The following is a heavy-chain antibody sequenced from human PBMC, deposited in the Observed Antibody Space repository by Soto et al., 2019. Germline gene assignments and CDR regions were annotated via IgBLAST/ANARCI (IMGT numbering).Heavy chain of an antibody. Sequence: QVTLKESGPVLVKPTEPLTLTCTVSGFSLSNARMGVSWIRQPPGKALEWLAHIFSNDEKSYSTSLKSRLTIAKDTSKSQVVLTMTNMDPVDTATYYCARIRGGYDSAPLSSGFDYWGQGTLVTVSS. CDR3: ARIRGGYDSAPLSSGFDY. D-gene: IGHD5-12*01. J-gene: IGHJ4*02. CDR2: IFSNDEK. CDR1: GFSLSNARMG. V-gene: IGHV2-26*01.